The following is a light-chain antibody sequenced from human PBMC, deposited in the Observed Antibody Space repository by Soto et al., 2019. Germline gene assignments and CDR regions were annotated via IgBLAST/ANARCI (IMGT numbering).Light chain of an antibody. Sequence: DIVLTQSPDSLAVSLGERATINCKSSQSVLYSSNNKNYLAWYQQKLGQPPKLLIYWASTRESGVPDPFSGSGSGTDFTLTISSLQAEDVAVYYCQQYYTGRTFGQGTKVEIK. CDR1: QSVLYSSNNKNY. CDR2: WAS. CDR3: QQYYTGRT. J-gene: IGKJ1*01. V-gene: IGKV4-1*01.